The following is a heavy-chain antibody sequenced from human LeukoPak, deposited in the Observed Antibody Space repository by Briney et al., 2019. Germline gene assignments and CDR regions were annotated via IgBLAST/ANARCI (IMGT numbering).Heavy chain of an antibody. CDR3: ARDWSGDDY. CDR1: GFTFDDYA. CDR2: ISWNSGSI. V-gene: IGHV3-9*01. J-gene: IGHJ4*02. D-gene: IGHD3-3*01. Sequence: GGSLRLSCAASGFTFDDYAMHWVRQAPGKGLEWVSGISWNSGSIGYADSVKGRFTISRDNAKNSLYLQMNSLRPEDTALYYCARDWSGDDYWGQGTLVTVSS.